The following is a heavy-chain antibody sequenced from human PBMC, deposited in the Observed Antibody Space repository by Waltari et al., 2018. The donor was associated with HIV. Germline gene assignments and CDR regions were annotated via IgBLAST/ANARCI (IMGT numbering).Heavy chain of an antibody. CDR1: GLTFSDYS. J-gene: IGHJ4*02. CDR3: ARVHYSESSGYDRKFDG. D-gene: IGHD3-22*01. CDR2: FSSSETLI. V-gene: IGHV3-21*01. Sequence: EVQLVESGGGLVKRGGSLSLSCAASGLTFSDYSMVWVRQGPGKGVEGLFTFSSSETLIYDGDSVSRRINIARDKAKKSLYLQLNSLRDEDTAVYYCARVHYSESSGYDRKFDGWVQGTLVTVSS.